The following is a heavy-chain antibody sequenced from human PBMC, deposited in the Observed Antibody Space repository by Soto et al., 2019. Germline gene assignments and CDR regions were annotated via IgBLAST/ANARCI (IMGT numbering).Heavy chain of an antibody. J-gene: IGHJ6*02. Sequence: QVQLVQSGAEVKKPGSSVKVSCKASGGTFSSYAISWVRQAPGQGLEWMGGIIPIFGTANYAQKFQGRVTITADKSTSTAYMELSSLRSEDTAVYYCARNRPSYYYCSGSRTAENYYYYGMDVWGQGTTVTVSS. V-gene: IGHV1-69*06. CDR2: IIPIFGTA. D-gene: IGHD3-10*01. CDR1: GGTFSSYA. CDR3: ARNRPSYYYCSGSRTAENYYYYGMDV.